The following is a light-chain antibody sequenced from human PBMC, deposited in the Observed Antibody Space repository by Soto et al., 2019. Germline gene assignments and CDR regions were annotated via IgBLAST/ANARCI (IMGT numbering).Light chain of an antibody. CDR3: SSYRSLNTVI. CDR1: GSDIGGYDY. J-gene: IGLJ2*01. V-gene: IGLV2-14*01. CDR2: GIS. Sequence: QSALTQPASVSGSPGQSITISCTGTGSDIGGYDYVSWHQQHPGKAPKLMIYGISNRPSGVSNRFSGSRSGNTASLTISGLQPEDEADYYCSSYRSLNTVIFGGGTKVTVL.